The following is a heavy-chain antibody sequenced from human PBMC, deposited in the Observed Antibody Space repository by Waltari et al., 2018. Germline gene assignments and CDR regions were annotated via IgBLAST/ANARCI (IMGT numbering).Heavy chain of an antibody. V-gene: IGHV4-59*01. CDR3: ARERRGDFLMDV. Sequence: QVQLQESGPGLVKPSETLSLTCTVSGGSISSYYWSWIRQPPGKGLEWIGYIYYSGSTNYNPSLKSRVTISVDTSKNQFPLKLSSVTAADTAVYYCARERRGDFLMDVWGQGTTVTVSS. D-gene: IGHD2-21*02. CDR1: GGSISSYY. J-gene: IGHJ6*02. CDR2: IYYSGST.